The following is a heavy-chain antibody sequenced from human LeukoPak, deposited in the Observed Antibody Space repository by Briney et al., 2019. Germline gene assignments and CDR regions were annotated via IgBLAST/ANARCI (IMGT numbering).Heavy chain of an antibody. D-gene: IGHD3-3*01. V-gene: IGHV1-69*05. Sequence: SVEVSCKASGGTFSSYAISWVRQAPGQGLEWMGGIIPIFGTANYAQKFQGRVTITTDESTSTAYMELSSLRSEDTAVYYCAGGDSITIFGVVTFEYFQHWGQGTLVTVSS. CDR3: AGGDSITIFGVVTFEYFQH. J-gene: IGHJ1*01. CDR2: IIPIFGTA. CDR1: GGTFSSYA.